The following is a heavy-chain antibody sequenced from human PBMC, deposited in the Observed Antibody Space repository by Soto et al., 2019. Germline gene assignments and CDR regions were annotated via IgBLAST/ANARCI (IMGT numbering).Heavy chain of an antibody. CDR2: VNPHSGNT. CDR3: ARGAPYYYDSETYYQIDY. D-gene: IGHD3-10*01. CDR1: GYTFTSFD. Sequence: ASVKVSFKASGYTFTSFDINWVRQVAGHGLEWVGWVNPHSGNTGSAQRFKGRVTMTRDTSIGTAYMDLNSLTSEDTAVYYCARGAPYYYDSETYYQIDYWGQGTLVTVSS. J-gene: IGHJ4*02. V-gene: IGHV1-8*01.